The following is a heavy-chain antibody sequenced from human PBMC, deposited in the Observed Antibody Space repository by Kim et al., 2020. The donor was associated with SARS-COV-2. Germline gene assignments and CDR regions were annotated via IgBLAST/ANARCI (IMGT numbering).Heavy chain of an antibody. V-gene: IGHV4-31*03. J-gene: IGHJ4*02. CDR2: IYYSGST. Sequence: SETLSLTCTVSGGSISSSGYYWSWIRQHPGKGLEWIGYIYYSGSTYYNPSLKSRVTISVDTSKNQFSLKLSSVTAADTAVYYCARELGSGSWAVLDYWGQGTLVTVSS. CDR3: ARELGSGSWAVLDY. CDR1: GGSISSSGYY. D-gene: IGHD3-10*01.